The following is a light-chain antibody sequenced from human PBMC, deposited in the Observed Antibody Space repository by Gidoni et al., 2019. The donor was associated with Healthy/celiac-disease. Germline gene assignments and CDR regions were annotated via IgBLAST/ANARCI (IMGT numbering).Light chain of an antibody. Sequence: DIQMTQSPSSLSASVGDRVSITCRASQSINSYLNWYQQKPGKAPKLLIYAAPSLQSGVPSRFSGSGSGTDFTLTISSLQPEDFATYYCQQSYSSPCSFGQGTKLEIK. CDR1: QSINSY. CDR2: AAP. V-gene: IGKV1-39*01. J-gene: IGKJ2*04. CDR3: QQSYSSPCS.